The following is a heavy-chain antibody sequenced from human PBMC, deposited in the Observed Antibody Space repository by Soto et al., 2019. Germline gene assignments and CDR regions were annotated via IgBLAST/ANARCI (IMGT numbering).Heavy chain of an antibody. CDR3: AKGVSWDLFEY. J-gene: IGHJ4*02. CDR2: IGASDGSK. CDR1: GFTSSNYA. Sequence: GGSLRLSCAASGFTSSNYAMSWVRQAPGKGLEWVSGIGASDGSKYYAESVKGRFTISRDNYKNMMYLQMNSLRAEDTAIYYCAKGVSWDLFEYWGQGTVVTVS. V-gene: IGHV3-23*01. D-gene: IGHD1-26*01.